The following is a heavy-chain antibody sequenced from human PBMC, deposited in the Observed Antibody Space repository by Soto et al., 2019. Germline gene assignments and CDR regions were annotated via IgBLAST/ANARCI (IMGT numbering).Heavy chain of an antibody. V-gene: IGHV4-59*08. CDR1: GGSISSYY. Sequence: SETLSLTCTVSGGSISSYYWSWIRQPPGKGLEWIGYIYYSGSTNYNPSLKSRVTISVDTSKNQFSLKLSSVTAADTAVYYCARRIGRSFYYMDVWGKGTTVTVYS. CDR3: ARRIGRSFYYMDV. J-gene: IGHJ6*03. CDR2: IYYSGST. D-gene: IGHD2-15*01.